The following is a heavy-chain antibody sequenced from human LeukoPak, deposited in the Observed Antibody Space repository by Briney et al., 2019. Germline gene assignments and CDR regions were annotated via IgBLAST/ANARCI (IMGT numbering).Heavy chain of an antibody. Sequence: SVKVSCKASGYTFTSYDINWVRQAPGQGLEWMGGIIPIFGTANYAQKFQGRVTITADESTSTAYMELSSLRSEDTAVYYCARENSSSFFYYYGMDVWGQGTTVTVSS. D-gene: IGHD6-13*01. CDR1: GYTFTSYD. V-gene: IGHV1-69*13. CDR3: ARENSSSFFYYYGMDV. J-gene: IGHJ6*02. CDR2: IIPIFGTA.